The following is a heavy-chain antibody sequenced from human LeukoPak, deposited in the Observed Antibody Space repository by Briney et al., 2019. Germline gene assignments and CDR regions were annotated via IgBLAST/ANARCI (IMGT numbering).Heavy chain of an antibody. CDR2: FDPEDGET. D-gene: IGHD3-10*01. V-gene: IGHV1-24*01. Sequence: ASVKVSCKVSGYTLTELSMHWVRQAPGKGLEWMGGFDPEDGETIYAQKFQGRVTMTRNTSISTAYMELSSLRSEDTAVYYCARVLTMVRGVPFDYWGQGTLVTVSS. CDR1: GYTLTELS. J-gene: IGHJ4*02. CDR3: ARVLTMVRGVPFDY.